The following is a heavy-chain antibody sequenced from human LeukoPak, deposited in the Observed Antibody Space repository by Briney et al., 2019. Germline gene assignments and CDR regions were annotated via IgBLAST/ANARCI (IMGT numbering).Heavy chain of an antibody. V-gene: IGHV1-18*01. CDR2: ISAYNGNT. Sequence: ASVKVSCKASGHTSTSYGISWVRQAPGQGLEWMGWISAYNGNTNYAQKLQGRVTMTTDTSTSTAYMELRSLRSDDTAVYYCARELSYGDYRPENWFDPWGQGTLVTVSS. D-gene: IGHD4-17*01. CDR3: ARELSYGDYRPENWFDP. J-gene: IGHJ5*02. CDR1: GHTSTSYG.